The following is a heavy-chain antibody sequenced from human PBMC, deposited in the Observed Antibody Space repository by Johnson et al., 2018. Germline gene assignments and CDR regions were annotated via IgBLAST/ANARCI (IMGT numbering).Heavy chain of an antibody. V-gene: IGHV3-53*01. CDR2: IYRGGST. CDR3: ARGLWAGGPDDPFDL. CDR1: GFTVSSNY. D-gene: IGHD2-8*02. J-gene: IGHJ3*01. Sequence: EVQLVESGGNLIQPGGSLRLSCAASGFTVSSNYMSWVRQAPGKGLEWVSGIYRGGSTYYTDSVKGRFTISRDNSQNMLYLQINSRRAEDTAGYYCARGLWAGGPDDPFDLWGQGTMVTVSS.